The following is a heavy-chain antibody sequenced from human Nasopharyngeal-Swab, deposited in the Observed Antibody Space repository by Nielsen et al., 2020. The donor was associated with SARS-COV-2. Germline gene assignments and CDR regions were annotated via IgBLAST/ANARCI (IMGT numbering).Heavy chain of an antibody. V-gene: IGHV3-30-3*01. CDR3: ANWFDP. CDR2: ISYDGSNK. J-gene: IGHJ5*02. CDR1: GFTFSSNA. Sequence: GESLKIAWAASGFTFSSNARHGVRQAPGKGLEWVAVISYDGSNKYYADSVKGRFTISRDNSKNTLYLQMNSLRAEDTAVYYCANWFDPWGQGTLVTVSS.